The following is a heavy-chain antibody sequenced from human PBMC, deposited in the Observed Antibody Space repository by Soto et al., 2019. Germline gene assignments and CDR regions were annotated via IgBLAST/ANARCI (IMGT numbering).Heavy chain of an antibody. J-gene: IGHJ4*02. CDR1: GGTFSSYA. D-gene: IGHD3-10*01. V-gene: IGHV1-69*13. CDR2: IIPIFGTA. Sequence: GASVKVSCKASGGTFSSYAISWVRQAPGQGLEWMGGIIPIFGTANYAQKFQGRVTITADESTSTAYMELSSLRSEDTAVYYCARTPRSQRGVLDYWGQGTLVTVSS. CDR3: ARTPRSQRGVLDY.